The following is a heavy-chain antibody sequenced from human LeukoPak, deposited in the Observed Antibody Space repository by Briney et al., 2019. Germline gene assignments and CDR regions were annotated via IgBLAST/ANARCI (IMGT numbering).Heavy chain of an antibody. V-gene: IGHV4-59*01. Sequence: SETLSLTCTVSGGSISSYSWSWIRQPPGKGLKWVGSIYYSGSTNYHPSLKSRVTISVDTSKNQFSLKLSAVTAADTAVYYCARAVQHSTGWYGFDYWGQGTLVTVSS. J-gene: IGHJ4*02. D-gene: IGHD6-19*01. CDR2: IYYSGST. CDR1: GGSISSYS. CDR3: ARAVQHSTGWYGFDY.